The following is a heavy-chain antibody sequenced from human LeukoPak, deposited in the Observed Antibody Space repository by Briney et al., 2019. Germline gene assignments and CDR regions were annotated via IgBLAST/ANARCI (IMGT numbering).Heavy chain of an antibody. D-gene: IGHD1-14*01. Sequence: GESLRISCQCSGSSFTSYWISWVRPMPGKGLEWMGRIDPSDSYTNYSPSFQGHVTISADKSISTAYLQWSSLKASDTAMYCCARFSTGVQNFDYWGQGTLVSVSS. J-gene: IGHJ4*02. V-gene: IGHV5-10-1*01. CDR2: IDPSDSYT. CDR3: ARFSTGVQNFDY. CDR1: GSSFTSYW.